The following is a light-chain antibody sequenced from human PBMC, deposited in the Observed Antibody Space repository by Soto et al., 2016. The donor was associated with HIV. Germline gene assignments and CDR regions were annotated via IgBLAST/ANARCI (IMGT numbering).Light chain of an antibody. Sequence: GDRVTITCRASQGIANHLAWYQQKPGKAPKLMIYDESTLESGVPSRFSGSGSGTDFSLTISSLQPEDFATYYCQQVNSYPPTFGGGTKVEIK. J-gene: IGKJ4*01. CDR1: QGIANH. CDR3: QQVNSYPPT. CDR2: DES. V-gene: IGKV1-9*01.